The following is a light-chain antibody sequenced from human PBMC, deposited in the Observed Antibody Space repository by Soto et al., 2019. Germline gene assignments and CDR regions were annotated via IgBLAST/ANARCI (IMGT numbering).Light chain of an antibody. Sequence: DIQMTQSPSSLSASVGDRVTITCRASQRISTYLNWYQQKPGNAPKLLIYAASILQSGVPSSFSGSGSGTYFTLTISGLQPEDFATYYCQQSYSTPPFTFGPGTKVEIK. CDR1: QRISTY. V-gene: IGKV1-39*01. J-gene: IGKJ3*01. CDR2: AAS. CDR3: QQSYSTPPFT.